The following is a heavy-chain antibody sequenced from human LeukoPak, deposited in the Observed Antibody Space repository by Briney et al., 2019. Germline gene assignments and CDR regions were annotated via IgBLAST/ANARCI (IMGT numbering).Heavy chain of an antibody. Sequence: GGSLRLSCAASGFTFSIYAMSWVRQAPGKGLEWISCISSTSSSIYYADSVKGRFTISRDNAKNSLYLQMNSLRTEDTAVYYCAREAAAAHSDYWGQGTLVIVSS. V-gene: IGHV3-48*01. D-gene: IGHD6-13*01. CDR2: ISSTSSSI. CDR3: AREAAAAHSDY. CDR1: GFTFSIYA. J-gene: IGHJ4*02.